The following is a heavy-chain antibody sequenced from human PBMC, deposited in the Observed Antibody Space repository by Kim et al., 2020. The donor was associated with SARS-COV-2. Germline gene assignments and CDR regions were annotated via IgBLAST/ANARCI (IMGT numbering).Heavy chain of an antibody. CDR3: AKDRSRYFDY. V-gene: IGHV3-30*18. J-gene: IGHJ4*02. CDR1: GFTFSSYG. Sequence: LRLSCAASGFTFSSYGMHWVRQAPGKGLEWVAVISYDGSNKYYADSVKGRFTISRDNSKNTLYLQMNSLRAEDTAVYYCAKDRSRYFDYWGQGTLVTVSS. CDR2: ISYDGSNK. D-gene: IGHD6-13*01.